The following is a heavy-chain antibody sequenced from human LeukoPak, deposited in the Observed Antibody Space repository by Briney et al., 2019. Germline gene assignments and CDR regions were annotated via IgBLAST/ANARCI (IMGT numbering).Heavy chain of an antibody. Sequence: GASVKISCKASGYTFRGNYIHWLRQAPGQGLEWMGWIDANNGDTKSAQKFQGRVTMSRDTSISTAYMELSSLRSDDTAVYYCAKDGDTAMALNAFDIWGQGTMVTVSS. V-gene: IGHV1-2*02. CDR2: IDANNGDT. D-gene: IGHD5-18*01. CDR3: AKDGDTAMALNAFDI. CDR1: GYTFRGNY. J-gene: IGHJ3*02.